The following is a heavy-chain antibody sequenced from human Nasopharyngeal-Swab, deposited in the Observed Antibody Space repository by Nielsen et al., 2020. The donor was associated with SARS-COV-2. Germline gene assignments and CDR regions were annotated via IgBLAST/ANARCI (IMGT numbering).Heavy chain of an antibody. CDR1: GYTFTSYG. Sequence: ASVKVSCKASGYTFTSYGISWVRQAPGHGPEWMGWISAYNGNTNYAQKLQGRVTMTTDTSTSTAYMELRSLRSDDTAVYYCAREDRGYCSGGSCYKNFDYWGQGTLVTVSS. CDR2: ISAYNGNT. V-gene: IGHV1-18*01. CDR3: AREDRGYCSGGSCYKNFDY. J-gene: IGHJ4*02. D-gene: IGHD2-15*01.